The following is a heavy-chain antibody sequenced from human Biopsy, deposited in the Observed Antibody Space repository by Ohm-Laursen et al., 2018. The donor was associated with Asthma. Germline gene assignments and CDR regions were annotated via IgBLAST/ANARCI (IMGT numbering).Heavy chain of an antibody. D-gene: IGHD2-2*01. J-gene: IGHJ4*02. CDR1: AGTFTTYA. V-gene: IGHV1-69*01. Sequence: GSSVEVSCNSLAGTFTTYAIGWVRQAAGQEIEWKGGINFVFGITTHPQKFQDRVTITADDSTSTVYMELSSLRSEDTPMYYCARIAGSFISRTCYSLDFWGQGTLVTVSS. CDR2: INFVFGIT. CDR3: ARIAGSFISRTCYSLDF.